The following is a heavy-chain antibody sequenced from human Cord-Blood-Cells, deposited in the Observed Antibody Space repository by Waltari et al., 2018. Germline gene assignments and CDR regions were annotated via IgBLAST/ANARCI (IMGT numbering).Heavy chain of an antibody. D-gene: IGHD2-2*01. CDR2: ISSSSSYI. CDR1: GFTFSSYS. J-gene: IGHJ4*02. V-gene: IGHV3-21*01. CDR3: ARGGGYCSSTSCYYFDY. Sequence: EVQLVKSGGGLVKPGGSLRLSCAASGFTFSSYSMNWVRQAPGKGLEWVSSISSSSSYIYYADSVKGRFTISRDNAKNSPYLQMNSLRAEDTAVYYCARGGGYCSSTSCYYFDYWGQGTLVTVSS.